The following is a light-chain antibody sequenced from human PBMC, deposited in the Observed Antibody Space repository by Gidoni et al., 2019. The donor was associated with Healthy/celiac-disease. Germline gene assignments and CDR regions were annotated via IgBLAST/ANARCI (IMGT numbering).Light chain of an antibody. V-gene: IGKV3-20*01. J-gene: IGKJ1*01. CDR3: QQYAGT. CDR2: GAS. CDR1: QSVSSSY. Sequence: EIVLTQSPGTLSLSPGERATLSCRARQSVSSSYLAWYQQKPGQAPRLLIYGASSRATGIPDRFSGSGSGTDFTLTISRLEPEDFAVYYCQQYAGTFGQGTKVEIK.